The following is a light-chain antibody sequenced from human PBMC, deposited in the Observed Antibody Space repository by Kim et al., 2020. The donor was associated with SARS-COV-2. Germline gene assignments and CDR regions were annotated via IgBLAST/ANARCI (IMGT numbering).Light chain of an antibody. CDR3: QQYSSYPWT. J-gene: IGKJ1*01. Sequence: AFVGDRVTITCRASQAIGTDLAWYQQKPGRAPKRLIYGASNLHSGVPSKFSGNGSGTDFTLTISSLQPEDFATYYCQQYSSYPWTFGHGTRVDIK. CDR1: QAIGTD. CDR2: GAS. V-gene: IGKV1-16*02.